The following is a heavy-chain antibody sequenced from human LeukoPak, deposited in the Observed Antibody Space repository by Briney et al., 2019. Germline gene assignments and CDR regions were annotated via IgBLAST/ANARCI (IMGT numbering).Heavy chain of an antibody. CDR2: ISGSGGST. J-gene: IGHJ4*02. D-gene: IGHD3-16*02. Sequence: SGGSLRLSFAASGFTFSSYAMSWVRQAPGKGLEWVSAISGSGGSTYYADSVKGRFTISRDNSKNTLYLQMNSLRAEDTAVYYCAKDLAYDYVWGSYRYSPDYWGQGTLVTVSS. CDR1: GFTFSSYA. CDR3: AKDLAYDYVWGSYRYSPDY. V-gene: IGHV3-23*01.